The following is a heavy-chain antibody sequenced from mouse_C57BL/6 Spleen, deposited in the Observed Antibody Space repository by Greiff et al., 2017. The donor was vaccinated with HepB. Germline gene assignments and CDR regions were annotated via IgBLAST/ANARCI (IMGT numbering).Heavy chain of an antibody. Sequence: EVQGVESGGGLVKPGGSLKLSCAASGFTFSSYAMSWVRQTPEKRLEWVATISDGGSYTYYPDNVKGRFTISRDNAKNNLYLQMSHLKSEDTAMYYCAREMRITTVVDPLAYWGQGTLVTVSA. CDR3: AREMRITTVVDPLAY. D-gene: IGHD1-1*01. CDR1: GFTFSSYA. J-gene: IGHJ3*01. V-gene: IGHV5-4*01. CDR2: ISDGGSYT.